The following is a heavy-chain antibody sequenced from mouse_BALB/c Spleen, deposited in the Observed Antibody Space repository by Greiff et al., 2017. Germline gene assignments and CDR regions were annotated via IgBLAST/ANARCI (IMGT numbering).Heavy chain of an antibody. J-gene: IGHJ3*01. CDR3: NGDYYGKDY. Sequence: EVQLQQSGAELVRPGASVKLSCTASGFNIKDYYMHWVKQRPEQGLEWIGWIDPENGDTEYAPKFKGKATMTADTSSNTAYLQLSSLTSEDTAVYYCNGDYYGKDYWGQGTLVTVSA. CDR1: GFNIKDYY. CDR2: IDPENGDT. D-gene: IGHD1-1*01. V-gene: IGHV14-4*02.